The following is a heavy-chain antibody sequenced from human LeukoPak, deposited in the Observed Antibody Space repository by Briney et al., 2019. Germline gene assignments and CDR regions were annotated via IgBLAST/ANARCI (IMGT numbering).Heavy chain of an antibody. CDR1: GFSVSSNY. J-gene: IGHJ3*02. CDR3: ARDEAFDI. Sequence: GGSLRLSCAASGFSVSSNYMSWVRQAPGKGLEWVSVIYSGGYTHYADSVKGRFTISRDNSKNTVYLQMNSLRAEDTAIYYCARDEAFDIWGQGTMVTVSS. CDR2: IYSGGYT. V-gene: IGHV3-53*01.